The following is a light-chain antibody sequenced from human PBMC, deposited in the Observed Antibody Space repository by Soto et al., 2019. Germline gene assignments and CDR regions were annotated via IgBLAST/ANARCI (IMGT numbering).Light chain of an antibody. Sequence: EIVLTQSPGTLSLSPGERATLSCRASQSVKTKYLAWYQQKPGQAPRLLMSGVSSRATGIPDRFSGSGSGTDFHLTIRRVEPEDFAVYYCQQCRTSRLVTFGPGTKVDSK. CDR3: QQCRTSRLVT. CDR2: GVS. J-gene: IGKJ3*01. CDR1: QSVKTKY. V-gene: IGKV3-20*01.